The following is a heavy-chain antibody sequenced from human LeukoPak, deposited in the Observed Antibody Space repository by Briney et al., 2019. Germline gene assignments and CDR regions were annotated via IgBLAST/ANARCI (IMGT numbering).Heavy chain of an antibody. Sequence: GGSLRLSCAASGFTFSSYGMHWVRQAPGKGLEWVAVISYDGSNKYYADSVKGRFTISRDNSKNTLYLQMNSLRAEGTAVYYCAKEGYYGSGSYYQDYWGQGTLVTVSS. CDR1: GFTFSSYG. CDR3: AKEGYYGSGSYYQDY. CDR2: ISYDGSNK. V-gene: IGHV3-30*18. J-gene: IGHJ4*02. D-gene: IGHD3-10*01.